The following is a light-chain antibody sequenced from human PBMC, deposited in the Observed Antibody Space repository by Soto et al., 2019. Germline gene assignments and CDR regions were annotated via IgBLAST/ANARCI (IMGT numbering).Light chain of an antibody. V-gene: IGLV2-14*01. CDR1: SSDVGGYNY. CDR2: DVS. Sequence: QSALTQPASVSGSPGQSITSSCTGTSSDVGGYNYVSWYQQHPGKAPKLMIYDVSNRPSGVSNRFSGSKSVNTASLTISGLQAEDEADYYCSSYTSSSTVVFGGGTKVTVL. CDR3: SSYTSSSTVV. J-gene: IGLJ2*01.